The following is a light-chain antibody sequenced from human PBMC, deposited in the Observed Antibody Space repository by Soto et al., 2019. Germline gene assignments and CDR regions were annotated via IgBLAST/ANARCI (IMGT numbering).Light chain of an antibody. Sequence: QSALTQPRSVSGSPGQSVTISRTGTSSDVGGYNYVSWYQQHPGKAPKVMIYDVSKRPSGVPDRFSGSKSGNTASLTISGLQSEDETDYYCCSHAGSYTYVFGTGTKLTVL. CDR1: SSDVGGYNY. CDR2: DVS. V-gene: IGLV2-11*01. CDR3: CSHAGSYTYV. J-gene: IGLJ1*01.